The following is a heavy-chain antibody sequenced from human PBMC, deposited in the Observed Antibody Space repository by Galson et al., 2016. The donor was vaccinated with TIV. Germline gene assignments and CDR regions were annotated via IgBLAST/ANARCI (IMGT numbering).Heavy chain of an antibody. CDR3: AQERSSVITQYFQY. CDR2: ISYDGNNK. D-gene: IGHD2/OR15-2a*01. CDR1: GFTFSSYA. J-gene: IGHJ1*01. Sequence: SLRLSCAASGFTFSSYAMHWVRQAPGKGLEWVAVISYDGNNKYYADSVKGRFTISRDTSKSTLYLQMNSLRPEDTAIYYCAQERSSVITQYFQYWGQGTLVTVSS. V-gene: IGHV3-30*04.